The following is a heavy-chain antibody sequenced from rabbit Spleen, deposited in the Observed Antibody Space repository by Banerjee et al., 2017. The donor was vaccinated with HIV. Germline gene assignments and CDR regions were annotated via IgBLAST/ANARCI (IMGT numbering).Heavy chain of an antibody. J-gene: IGHJ4*01. D-gene: IGHD2-1*01. V-gene: IGHV1S45*01. CDR3: AGGRRDTGGDWGL. Sequence: QEQLVESGGGLVQPEGSLTLTCKASGFSFSSGYDMCWVRQAPGKGLEWIACIDTTYGSTYYASWVISRFTISKTSSTTVTLQMTSLTAADTATYFCAGGRRDTGGDWGLWGPGTLVTVS. CDR1: GFSFSSGYD. CDR2: IDTTYGST.